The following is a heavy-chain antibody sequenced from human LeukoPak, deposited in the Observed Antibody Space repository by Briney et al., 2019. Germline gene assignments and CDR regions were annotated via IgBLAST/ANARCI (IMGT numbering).Heavy chain of an antibody. CDR3: ATGAGSKPFDY. V-gene: IGHV3-23*01. CDR1: GFTFNNYA. J-gene: IGHJ4*02. Sequence: PGGSLRLSCATSGFTFNNYAMNWVREAPGKGLEWVSLINAGGGVTHYADSVKGRFTVSRDNSKNTLYLQMNSLRAEDTAVYYCATGAGSKPFDYWGQGTLVTLSS. D-gene: IGHD1-26*01. CDR2: INAGGGVT.